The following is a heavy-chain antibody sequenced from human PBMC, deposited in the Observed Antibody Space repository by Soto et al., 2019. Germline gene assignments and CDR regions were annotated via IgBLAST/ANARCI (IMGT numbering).Heavy chain of an antibody. J-gene: IGHJ6*02. CDR1: GFTFSSYG. V-gene: IGHV3-33*01. Sequence: GGSLRLSCAASGFTFSSYGMHWVRQAPGKGLEWVAVIWYDGSNKYYADSVKGRFTISRDNSKNTLYLQMNSLRAEDTAVYYCARVPQDSSLGYYYYGMDVWGQGTTVTVSS. CDR2: IWYDGSNK. D-gene: IGHD6-6*01. CDR3: ARVPQDSSLGYYYYGMDV.